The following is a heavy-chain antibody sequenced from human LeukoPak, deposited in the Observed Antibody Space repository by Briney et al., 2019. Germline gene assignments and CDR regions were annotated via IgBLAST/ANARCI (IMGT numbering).Heavy chain of an antibody. V-gene: IGHV3-30*18. Sequence: PGGSLRLSCAASGFTFSSYGMHWVRQAPGKGLEWVAVISYDRSNKYYADSVKGRFTISRDNSKNTLYLQMNSLRAEDTAVYYCAKDPNYGSGTSYYFDYWGQGTLVTVSS. D-gene: IGHD3-10*01. CDR2: ISYDRSNK. J-gene: IGHJ4*02. CDR3: AKDPNYGSGTSYYFDY. CDR1: GFTFSSYG.